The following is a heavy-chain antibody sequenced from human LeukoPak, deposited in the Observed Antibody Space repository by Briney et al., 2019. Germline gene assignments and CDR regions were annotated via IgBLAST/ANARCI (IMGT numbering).Heavy chain of an antibody. CDR1: GGSISSYY. CDR2: IYYSGST. Sequence: SETLSLTCTVSGGSISSYYWSWIRQPPGKGLEWIGYIYYSGSTNYNPSLKSRVTISVDTSKNQFSLKLSSVTAADTAVYYCASRRTWDWAFDIWGQGTMVTVSS. J-gene: IGHJ3*02. CDR3: ASRRTWDWAFDI. V-gene: IGHV4-59*01. D-gene: IGHD3/OR15-3a*01.